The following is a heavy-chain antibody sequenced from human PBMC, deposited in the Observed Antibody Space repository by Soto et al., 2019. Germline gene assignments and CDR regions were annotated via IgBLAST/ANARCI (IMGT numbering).Heavy chain of an antibody. J-gene: IGHJ4*02. CDR3: AKSHIPGFYDSSGYFDY. D-gene: IGHD3-22*01. V-gene: IGHV3-23*01. CDR1: GFTFSSYA. CDR2: ISGSGGST. Sequence: GGSLRLSCAASGFTFSSYAMSWVRQAPGKGLEWVSAISGSGGSTYYADSVKGRFTISRDNSKNTLYLQMNSLRAEDTAVYYCAKSHIPGFYDSSGYFDYWGQGTLVTVSS.